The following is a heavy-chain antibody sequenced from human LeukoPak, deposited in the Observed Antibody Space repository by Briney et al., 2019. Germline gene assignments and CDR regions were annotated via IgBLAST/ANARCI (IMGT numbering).Heavy chain of an antibody. CDR1: AITFSTYA. J-gene: IGHJ5*02. Sequence: GGSLRLSCAASAITFSTYAMSWVRQAPGKGLECVSVISGGAGSTYYADSVKGRFTISRDNSKNTLYLQMNSLRAEDTAVYYCAKDRSVAGIWFDPWGQGTLVTVSS. CDR3: AKDRSVAGIWFDP. D-gene: IGHD6-19*01. V-gene: IGHV3-23*01. CDR2: ISGGAGST.